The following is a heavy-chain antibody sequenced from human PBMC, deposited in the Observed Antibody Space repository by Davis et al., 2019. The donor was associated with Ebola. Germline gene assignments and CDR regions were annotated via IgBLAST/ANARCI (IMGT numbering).Heavy chain of an antibody. CDR1: GGSISSYY. J-gene: IGHJ4*02. Sequence: PSETLSLTCTVSGGSISSYYWSWIRQPPGKGLEWIGYIYHSGSTYYNPSLKSRVTISVDTSKNQFSLKLSSVTAADTAVYYCARATMGPGRQQPGERRHFDYWGQGTLVTVSS. CDR3: ARATMGPGRQQPGERRHFDY. CDR2: IYHSGST. D-gene: IGHD4/OR15-4a*01. V-gene: IGHV4-59*12.